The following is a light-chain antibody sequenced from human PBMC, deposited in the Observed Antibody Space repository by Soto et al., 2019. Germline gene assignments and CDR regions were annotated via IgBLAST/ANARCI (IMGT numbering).Light chain of an antibody. J-gene: IGLJ1*01. V-gene: IGLV1-40*01. CDR2: EKG. Sequence: QSALTQPPSVSGAPGQRVTISCTGSSSNIGAGDDVHWYQQLPGMAPKLIIFEKGQRPSGVPDRFSGSKSGTSASLAITGLRPEDEADYYCATWDDGLSGYVFATGTKVTV. CDR3: ATWDDGLSGYV. CDR1: SSNIGAGDD.